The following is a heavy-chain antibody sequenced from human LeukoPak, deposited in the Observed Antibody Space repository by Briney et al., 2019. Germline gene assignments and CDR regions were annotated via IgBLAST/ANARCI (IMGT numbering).Heavy chain of an antibody. CDR2: ISWNSGSI. Sequence: GGSLRLSCAASGFTFDDYAMHWVRQAPGKGLEWVSGISWNSGSIGYADSVKGRFTISRDNAKNSLYLQMNSLRAEDMALYYCAKDSRSNCNYDDVAFDIWGQGTMGTVSS. V-gene: IGHV3-9*03. J-gene: IGHJ3*02. CDR3: AKDSRSNCNYDDVAFDI. CDR1: GFTFDDYA. D-gene: IGHD1-7*01.